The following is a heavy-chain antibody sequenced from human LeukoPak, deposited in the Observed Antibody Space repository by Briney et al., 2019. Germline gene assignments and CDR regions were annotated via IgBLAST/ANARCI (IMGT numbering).Heavy chain of an antibody. V-gene: IGHV4-59*12. CDR3: ATYNVAYRSSTSCYTDYFDY. CDR2: IYYTGSI. Sequence: SETLSLTCSVSGGSISRYYWSWIRQPPGKGLEWIGYIYYTGSINYNPSLKSRVTISVDTSKNQCSLKLSSVTAADTAVYYCATYNVAYRSSTSCYTDYFDYWGQGTLVTVSS. D-gene: IGHD2-2*02. CDR1: GGSISRYY. J-gene: IGHJ4*02.